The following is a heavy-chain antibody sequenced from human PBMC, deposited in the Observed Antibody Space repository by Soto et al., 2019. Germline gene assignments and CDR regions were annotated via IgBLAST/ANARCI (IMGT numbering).Heavy chain of an antibody. CDR2: MNPNSGNT. D-gene: IGHD6-13*01. V-gene: IGHV1-8*01. CDR3: ARGWGVYSSTRFDP. CDR1: GYTFTSYD. Sequence: ASVKVSCKASGYTFTSYDINWVRQSTVQWREGMGWMNPNSGNTGYAQKFQGRVTMTRNTSISTAYMELSSLRSEDTAVCYCARGWGVYSSTRFDPWGQGTLVTVS. J-gene: IGHJ5*02.